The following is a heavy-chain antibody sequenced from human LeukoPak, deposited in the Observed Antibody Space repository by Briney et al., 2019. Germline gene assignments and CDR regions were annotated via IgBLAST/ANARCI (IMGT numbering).Heavy chain of an antibody. CDR1: GGSISSYY. Sequence: PSETLSLTCTVSGGSISSYYWSWIRQPPGKGLEWIGSIYYSGSTYYNPSLKSRVTISLDTSKNQFSLKLSSVTAADTAVYYCARGRWLQLPDYWGQGTLVTVSS. CDR2: IYYSGST. CDR3: ARGRWLQLPDY. J-gene: IGHJ4*02. V-gene: IGHV4-59*01. D-gene: IGHD5-24*01.